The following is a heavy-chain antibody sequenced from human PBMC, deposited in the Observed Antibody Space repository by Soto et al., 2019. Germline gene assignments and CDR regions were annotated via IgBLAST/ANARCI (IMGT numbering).Heavy chain of an antibody. CDR2: ISSSGGAI. D-gene: IGHD5-18*01. CDR3: ARIHRGYSSGPIDY. J-gene: IGHJ4*02. Sequence: QVQLVESGGGLVKPGGSLRLSCAASGFTFSDYYMSWIRQAPGKGLEWVSYISSSGGAIYHADSVKGRFTISRDNAKNSLYLQMNSMRAEDTAVYSCARIHRGYSSGPIDYWGQGTLVTVSS. V-gene: IGHV3-11*01. CDR1: GFTFSDYY.